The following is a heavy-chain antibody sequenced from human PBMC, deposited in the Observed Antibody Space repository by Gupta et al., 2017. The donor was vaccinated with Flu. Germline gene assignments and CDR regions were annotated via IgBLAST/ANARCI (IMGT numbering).Heavy chain of an antibody. V-gene: IGHV3-30*18. D-gene: IGHD2-15*01. CDR2: ISYDGSNK. J-gene: IGHJ4*02. CDR3: AKKAWSGGSCYSKYFDY. Sequence: GKGLEWVAAISYDGSNKYYADSVKGRFTISRDNSKNTLYLQMSSLRAEDTAVYYCAKKAWSGGSCYSKYFDYWGQGTLVTVSS.